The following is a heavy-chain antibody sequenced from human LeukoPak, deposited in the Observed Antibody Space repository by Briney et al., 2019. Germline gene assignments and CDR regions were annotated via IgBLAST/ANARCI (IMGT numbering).Heavy chain of an antibody. J-gene: IGHJ4*02. Sequence: GESLKISCKGSGYSFTNYWIGWVRQMPGEGLEWMGIIYPGDSDTRYSPSFQGQVTISVDKSISTAYVQWSSLKASDTAMYYCARFARPGKSSRGFDYWGQGTLVTVSS. CDR1: GYSFTNYW. V-gene: IGHV5-51*01. CDR2: IYPGDSDT. CDR3: ARFARPGKSSRGFDY. D-gene: IGHD6-6*01.